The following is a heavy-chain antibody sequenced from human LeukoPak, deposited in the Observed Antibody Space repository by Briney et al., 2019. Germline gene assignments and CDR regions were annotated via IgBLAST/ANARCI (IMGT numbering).Heavy chain of an antibody. CDR1: GFSFSSYY. V-gene: IGHV4-4*07. J-gene: IGHJ4*02. Sequence: WETLSLSCTVSGFSFSSYYWTWVRQPAGKGLEWIGRIHTSGSTNHNPSLKSGVTMSVDTSNTQFSLKLSSVTAADTAVYYCARETEVPGGRSWDFWGQGTLVTVSS. CDR2: IHTSGST. CDR3: ARETEVPGGRSWDF. D-gene: IGHD6-19*01.